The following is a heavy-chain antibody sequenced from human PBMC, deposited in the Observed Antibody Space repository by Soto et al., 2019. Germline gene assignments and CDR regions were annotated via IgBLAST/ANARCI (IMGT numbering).Heavy chain of an antibody. D-gene: IGHD6-19*01. J-gene: IGHJ4*02. Sequence: EVQLLESGGGLVQPGGSLRLSCAASGFTFSSYAMTWVRQAPGKGLEWVSAISGSGISTYYADSVKGRFTISRDNSKNPLYLQMNSLRAEDTAVYYCAKEEAFSSGWATIDYWGQGTLVTVSS. V-gene: IGHV3-23*01. CDR3: AKEEAFSSGWATIDY. CDR2: ISGSGIST. CDR1: GFTFSSYA.